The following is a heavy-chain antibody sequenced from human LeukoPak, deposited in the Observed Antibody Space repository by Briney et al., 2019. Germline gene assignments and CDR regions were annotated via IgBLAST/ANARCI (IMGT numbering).Heavy chain of an antibody. D-gene: IGHD6-13*01. J-gene: IGHJ4*02. V-gene: IGHV3-21*06. Sequence: PGGSLRLSCAASGFTVSIYSMNRVRQAPGEGLGWVSSISSTSSYINYADLVRGRFTISRDNAKNSLYLQMNSLRAEDTAMYYCARGDFIAATPEGYWGQGTLVTVSS. CDR1: GFTVSIYS. CDR2: ISSTSSYI. CDR3: ARGDFIAATPEGY.